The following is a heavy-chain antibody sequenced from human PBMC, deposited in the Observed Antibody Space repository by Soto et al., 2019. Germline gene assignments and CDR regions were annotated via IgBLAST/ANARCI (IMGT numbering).Heavy chain of an antibody. CDR1: GYSFTSYW. D-gene: IGHD3-16*02. CDR2: IYPGDSDT. V-gene: IGHV5-51*01. Sequence: GESLKISCKGSGYSFTSYWIGWVRQMPGKGLEWMGIIYPGDSDTRYSPSFQGHVTISSDKSISTAYLHWSSLKASDTAMYYCARGRDYVWGSYRRFDYWGQGTLVTVSS. CDR3: ARGRDYVWGSYRRFDY. J-gene: IGHJ4*02.